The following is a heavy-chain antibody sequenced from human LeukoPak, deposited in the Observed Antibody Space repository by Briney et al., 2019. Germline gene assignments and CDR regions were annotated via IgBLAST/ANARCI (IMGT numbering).Heavy chain of an antibody. CDR2: FTGSI. Sequence: PSETLSLTCTVSGGSISSSSYYWGWIRQPPGKGLEWIGIFTGSIYYKPSLKSRVTMSVDTSKNQFSLKLSSVTAADTAVYYCARGGPSSDYWGQGTLVTVSS. CDR3: ARGGPSSDY. J-gene: IGHJ4*02. V-gene: IGHV4-39*07. CDR1: GGSISSSSYY.